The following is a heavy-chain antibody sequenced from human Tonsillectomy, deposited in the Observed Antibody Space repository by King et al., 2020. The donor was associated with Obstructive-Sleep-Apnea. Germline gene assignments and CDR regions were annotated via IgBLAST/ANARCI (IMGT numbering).Heavy chain of an antibody. D-gene: IGHD1-26*01. Sequence: VQLVESGGGLVQPGGSLTLSCAASGFTFRGYGMSWVRQAPGKGLEWVSVISGSGVSTNYADSVKGRFIISRDNAKNTLYLQMSSLRAEDTAVYYCAKSETYDSGSSYSPLYYYYGMDVWGQGTTVTVSS. CDR3: AKSETYDSGSSYSPLYYYYGMDV. J-gene: IGHJ6*02. CDR2: ISGSGVST. CDR1: GFTFRGYG. V-gene: IGHV3-23*04.